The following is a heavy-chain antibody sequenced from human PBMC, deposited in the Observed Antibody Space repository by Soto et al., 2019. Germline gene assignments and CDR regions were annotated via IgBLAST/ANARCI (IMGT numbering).Heavy chain of an antibody. D-gene: IGHD6-19*01. CDR2: MYVRGRG. J-gene: IGHJ4*02. CDR3: ARSAIMGIEVAGHFDS. V-gene: IGHV4-4*07. CDR1: GGPITGSY. Sequence: QVQLQESGPGLVKSSETLSLTCSVSGGPITGSYLSWIRQPVGKGLEWIGRMYVRGRGDYNPSLKSRVTMSIDTSKNQCSLKVKSVTAADTAVYYCARSAIMGIEVAGHFDSWGQGTLVSVSS.